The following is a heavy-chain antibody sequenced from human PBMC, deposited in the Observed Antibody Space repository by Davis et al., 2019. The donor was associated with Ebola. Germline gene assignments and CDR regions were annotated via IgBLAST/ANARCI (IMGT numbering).Heavy chain of an antibody. V-gene: IGHV4-61*05. Sequence: MPSETLSLTCTVSGGSISSSSYYWSWIRQPPGKGLEWIGYIYYSGSTNYNPSLKSRVTISVDTSKNQFSLKLSSVTAADTAVYYCAIHVTYLRFNWFDPWGQGTLVTVSS. J-gene: IGHJ5*02. CDR1: GGSISSSSYY. CDR3: AIHVTYLRFNWFDP. D-gene: IGHD3-3*01. CDR2: IYYSGST.